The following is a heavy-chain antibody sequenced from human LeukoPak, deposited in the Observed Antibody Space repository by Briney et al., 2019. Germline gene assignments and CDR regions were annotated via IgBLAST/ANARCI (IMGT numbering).Heavy chain of an antibody. V-gene: IGHV3-23*01. D-gene: IGHD3-10*01. CDR2: ISGSSTRT. CDR3: AKNSGSGPSSANY. CDR1: GFTFSSYA. Sequence: GGSLRLSCADSGFTFSSYAMSWVRQAPGKGLEWVSSISGSSTRTYYADSVKGRFTVSRDNPKNTLYLQMNSLRAEDTAVYYCAKNSGSGPSSANYWGQGTLVTVSS. J-gene: IGHJ4*02.